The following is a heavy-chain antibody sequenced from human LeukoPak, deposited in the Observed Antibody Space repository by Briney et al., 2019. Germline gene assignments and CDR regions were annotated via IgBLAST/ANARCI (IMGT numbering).Heavy chain of an antibody. J-gene: IGHJ4*02. Sequence: GGSLRPSCAASGFTFSSYAMSWVRQAPGKGLEWVSAISGSGGSTYYADSVKGRFTISRDNSKNTLYPQMNSLRAEDTAVYYCAGGPIPHDYWGQGTLVTVSS. CDR2: ISGSGGST. CDR1: GFTFSSYA. CDR3: AGGPIPHDY. D-gene: IGHD2-21*01. V-gene: IGHV3-23*01.